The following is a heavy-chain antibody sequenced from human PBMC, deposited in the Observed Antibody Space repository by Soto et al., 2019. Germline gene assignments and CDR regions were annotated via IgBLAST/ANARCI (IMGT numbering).Heavy chain of an antibody. CDR1: GGSISSYY. J-gene: IGHJ6*02. CDR3: ARQGFGPLHGLVDV. CDR2: VHHSWGS. D-gene: IGHD3-10*01. Sequence: QVQLQESGPGLAKPSETLSLSCTVSGGSISSYYWSWFRQSPGKRMEWIGYVHHSWGSSYNPSLQSRVAISLDTSKSQFSLTVTSVTATDTAVYYCARQGFGPLHGLVDVWGQGTTVTVSS. V-gene: IGHV4-59*08.